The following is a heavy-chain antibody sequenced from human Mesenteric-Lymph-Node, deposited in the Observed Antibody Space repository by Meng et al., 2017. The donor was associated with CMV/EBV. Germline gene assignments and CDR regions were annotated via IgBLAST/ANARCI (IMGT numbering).Heavy chain of an antibody. V-gene: IGHV3-7*01. CDR3: ATTSRSRPWDY. J-gene: IGHJ4*02. Sequence: GESLKISCAASGFMFSDYGMHWVRQAPGKGLEWLANIKQDGSVKQYVDSVKGRFTISRDNSKNSLCLQLNSLRVEDTAVYYCATTSRSRPWDYWGQGTLVTVSS. CDR1: GFMFSDYG. D-gene: IGHD6-13*01. CDR2: IKQDGSVK.